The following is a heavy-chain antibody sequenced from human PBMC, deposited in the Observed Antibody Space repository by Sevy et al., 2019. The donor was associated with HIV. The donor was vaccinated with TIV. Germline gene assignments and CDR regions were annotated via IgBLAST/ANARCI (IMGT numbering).Heavy chain of an antibody. J-gene: IGHJ4*02. V-gene: IGHV3-49*03. D-gene: IGHD5-12*01. Sequence: GGSLRLSCTSSGFTFGDYAMSWFRQAPGKGLEWVAFIRRNSHEPYGGTTEYAASVKGGFTISRDDSKSIAYLQMNGLKTEDTAVYYCTRALATADTPEYYFDYWGQGILVTVSS. CDR1: GFTFGDYA. CDR3: TRALATADTPEYYFDY. CDR2: IRRNSHEPYGGTT.